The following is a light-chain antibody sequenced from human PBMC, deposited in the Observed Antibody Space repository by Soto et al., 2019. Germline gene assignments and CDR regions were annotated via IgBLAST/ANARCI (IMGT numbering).Light chain of an antibody. CDR1: SNDVGGYNY. Sequence: QSALTQPASVSGSPGQSITLSCTGTSNDVGGYNYVSWYQQHPGKAPKLLIYEVNNRPSGISNRFSGSKSGNTASLTVSGLQAEDEAYYYCNSYAGSNIDVFGTGTKLTVL. CDR2: EVN. CDR3: NSYAGSNIDV. J-gene: IGLJ1*01. V-gene: IGLV2-14*01.